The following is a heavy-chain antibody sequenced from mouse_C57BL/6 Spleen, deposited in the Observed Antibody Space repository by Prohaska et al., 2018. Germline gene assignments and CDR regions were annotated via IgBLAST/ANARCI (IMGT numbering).Heavy chain of an antibody. D-gene: IGHD4-1*01. J-gene: IGHJ4*01. CDR2: INTDSSTI. CDR1: GIDFNRFW. CDR3: ARNWDYGMDY. Sequence: EVKLLQSGGGLVQPGGSLKLSCAAPGIDFNRFWMNLVRRPPGKGLEWIGEINTDSSTINYAPSLKDKFIISRDNAKNTLYLKMSKGRSEETALYYCARNWDYGMDYWGKGTSVTVSS. V-gene: IGHV4-1*01.